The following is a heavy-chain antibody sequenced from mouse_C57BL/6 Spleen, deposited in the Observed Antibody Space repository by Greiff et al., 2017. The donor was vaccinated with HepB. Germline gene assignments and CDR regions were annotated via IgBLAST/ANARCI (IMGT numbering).Heavy chain of an antibody. D-gene: IGHD6-5*01. CDR2: IYPSDSET. Sequence: QVQLQQPGAELVRPGSSVKLSCKASGYTFTSYWMDWVKQRPGQGLEWIGNIYPSDSETHYNQKFKDKATLTVDKSSSTAYMQLSSLTSEDSAVYYCARYAQYYFDYWGQGTTLTVSS. J-gene: IGHJ2*01. CDR3: ARYAQYYFDY. V-gene: IGHV1-61*01. CDR1: GYTFTSYW.